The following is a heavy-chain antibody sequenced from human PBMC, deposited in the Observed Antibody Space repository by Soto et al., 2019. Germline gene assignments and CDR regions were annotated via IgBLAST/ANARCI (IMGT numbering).Heavy chain of an antibody. Sequence: PSETLSLTCAVSGGSISSSNWWSWVRQPPGKGLEWIGEIYHSGSTNYNPSLKSRVTISVDKSKNQFSLKLSSVTAADTAVYYCASRTPTTYYDILTGYYGAYYFDYWGQGTLVTVSS. D-gene: IGHD3-9*01. J-gene: IGHJ4*02. V-gene: IGHV4-4*02. CDR1: GGSISSSNW. CDR3: ASRTPTTYYDILTGYYGAYYFDY. CDR2: IYHSGST.